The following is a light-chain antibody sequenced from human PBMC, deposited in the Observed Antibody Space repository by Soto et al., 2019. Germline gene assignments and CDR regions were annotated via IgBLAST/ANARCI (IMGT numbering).Light chain of an antibody. CDR1: SSNIGANYD. V-gene: IGLV1-40*01. CDR2: GNN. CDR3: QSYENSPNTWV. J-gene: IGLJ3*02. Sequence: QSVLTQPPSVSGAPGQRVTISCTGSSSNIGANYDVHWYQQIPGRAPKLLIYGNNNRPSGVPDRFSGSRSGTSASLAITGLQAEDEAHYYCQSYENSPNTWVFGGGTKLTVL.